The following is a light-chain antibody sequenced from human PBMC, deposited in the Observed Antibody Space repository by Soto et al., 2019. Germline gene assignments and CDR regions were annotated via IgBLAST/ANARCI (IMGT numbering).Light chain of an antibody. CDR3: QQGIDWPLT. Sequence: EIVLTQSPATLSLSPGEEATLSCRASQSVSSYLAWYQQKPGQAPRLFIYDASNRATGIPARFSGSGSGTEFTLTITSLEPVDFAVYYCQQGIDWPLTFGGGTKVEI. J-gene: IGKJ4*01. CDR1: QSVSSY. V-gene: IGKV3-11*01. CDR2: DAS.